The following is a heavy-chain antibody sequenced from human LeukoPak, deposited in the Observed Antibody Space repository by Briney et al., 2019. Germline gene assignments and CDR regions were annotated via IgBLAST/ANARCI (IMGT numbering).Heavy chain of an antibody. J-gene: IGHJ3*02. V-gene: IGHV3-23*01. CDR2: ISGSGGST. Sequence: PGGSLRLSCAASGFTFSSYAMSWVRQAPGKGLEWVSAISGSGGSTYYADSVKGRFTISRDNSKNTLYLQMNSLRAEDTAVYYCAKEWTRVYYYDSSGSHGAFDIWGQGTMVTVSS. CDR1: GFTFSSYA. CDR3: AKEWTRVYYYDSSGSHGAFDI. D-gene: IGHD3-22*01.